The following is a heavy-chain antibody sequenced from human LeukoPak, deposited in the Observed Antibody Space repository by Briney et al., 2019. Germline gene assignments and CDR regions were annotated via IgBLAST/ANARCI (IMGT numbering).Heavy chain of an antibody. J-gene: IGHJ4*02. CDR2: ISRSSTYI. Sequence: GGSLRLSCVGSGFTFSGNSRSWVRQAPGKGLEWVAGISRSSTYIYYADSVQGVFTIARDHAKTSLYLQMDRLRAEDTAVYYCARHFVNRRYYFDYWGQGTQVTVSS. V-gene: IGHV3-21*01. D-gene: IGHD3-16*02. CDR1: GFTFSGNS. CDR3: ARHFVNRRYYFDY.